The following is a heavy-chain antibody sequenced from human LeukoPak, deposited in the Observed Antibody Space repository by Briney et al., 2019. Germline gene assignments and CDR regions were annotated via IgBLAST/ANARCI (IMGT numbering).Heavy chain of an antibody. J-gene: IGHJ6*03. CDR1: GGSISSYY. CDR2: IHTSGST. V-gene: IGHV4-4*07. CDR3: ARGGYIYGYSYYYMDV. Sequence: SETLSLTCTVSGGSISSYYWSWIRQPAGKGLEWIGRIHTSGSTNYNPSLKSRVTMSVDTSKNQFSLKLSSVTAADTAVYYCARGGYIYGYSYYYMDVWGKGTTVTISS. D-gene: IGHD5-18*01.